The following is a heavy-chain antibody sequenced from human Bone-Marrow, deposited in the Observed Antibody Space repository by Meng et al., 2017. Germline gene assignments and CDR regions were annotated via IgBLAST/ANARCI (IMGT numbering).Heavy chain of an antibody. CDR1: GGSFSDYS. CDR2: INHSGST. J-gene: IGHJ4*02. Sequence: QVQLQRWGAVRLMPSGSLSRTCVVAGGSFSDYSWSWIRQPPGKGLEWIGEINHSGSTNYNPSLESRATISVDTSQNNLSLKLSSVTAADSAVYYCARGPTTMAHDFDYWGQGTLVTVSS. V-gene: IGHV4-34*01. CDR3: ARGPTTMAHDFDY. D-gene: IGHD4-11*01.